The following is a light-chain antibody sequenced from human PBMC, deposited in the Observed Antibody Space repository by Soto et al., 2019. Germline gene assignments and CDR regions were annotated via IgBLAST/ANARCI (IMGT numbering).Light chain of an antibody. CDR2: KAS. CDR3: QHYNSYSEE. J-gene: IGKJ1*01. CDR1: QSISSY. Sequence: DIQMTQSPSSLSASVGDRVTITCRASQSISSYLNWYQQKPGKAPKLLIYKASTLKSGVPSRFSGSGSGTEFTLTISSLQPDDFATYYCQHYNSYSEEFGQGTKGDIK. V-gene: IGKV1-5*03.